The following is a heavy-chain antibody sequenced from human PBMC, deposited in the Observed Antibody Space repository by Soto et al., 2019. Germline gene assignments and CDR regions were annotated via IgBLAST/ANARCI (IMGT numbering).Heavy chain of an antibody. CDR3: ARLRASSWYMGGYLDY. J-gene: IGHJ4*02. CDR1: GFSFSDYY. V-gene: IGHV3-11*06. Sequence: QVQLVESGGGLVKPGGSLRLSCAASGFSFSDYYMSWIHQAPGKGLEWVSYIVIGSDYTNYADSVKGRFTISRDNAKNSLYLEMNNLRAEDTAVYYCARLRASSWYMGGYLDYWGQGTLVTVSS. CDR2: IVIGSDYT. D-gene: IGHD6-13*01.